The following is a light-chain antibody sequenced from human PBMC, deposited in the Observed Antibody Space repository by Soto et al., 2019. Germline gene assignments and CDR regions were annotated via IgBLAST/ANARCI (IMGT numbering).Light chain of an antibody. Sequence: DIQMTQSPSTLSPSVGDRVTFTCRASQSISSWLAWYQQKPGKAPELLIYKASTLESGVPSRSSGSGSGTEFPLTISSLEPEDFTVYYSQQRSNWPLTFGGGTKV. V-gene: IGKV1-5*03. CDR3: QQRSNWPLT. CDR2: KAS. CDR1: QSISSW. J-gene: IGKJ4*01.